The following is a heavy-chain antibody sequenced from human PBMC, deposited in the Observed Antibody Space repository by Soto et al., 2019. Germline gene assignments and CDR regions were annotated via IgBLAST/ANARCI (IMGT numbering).Heavy chain of an antibody. CDR2: ISSSSSYI. Sequence: GGSLRLSCAASGFTFSSYSMNWVRQAPGKGLEWVSSISSSSSYIYYADSVKGRFTISRDNAKNSLYLQMNSLRAEDTAVYYCARARGWPYYMDVWGKGTTVTVSS. CDR3: ARARGWPYYMDV. V-gene: IGHV3-21*01. CDR1: GFTFSSYS. J-gene: IGHJ6*03. D-gene: IGHD2-15*01.